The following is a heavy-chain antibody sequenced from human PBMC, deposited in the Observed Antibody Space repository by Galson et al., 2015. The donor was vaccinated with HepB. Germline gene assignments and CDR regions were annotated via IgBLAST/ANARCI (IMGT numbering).Heavy chain of an antibody. Sequence: SLRLSCAASGFTVSSNYMSWVRQAPGKGLEWVSVIYSGGSTYYADSVKGRFTISRDNSKNTLYLQMNSLRAEDTAVYYCARVDFPYYYGSGSYAYWGQGTLATVSS. CDR3: ARVDFPYYYGSGSYAY. D-gene: IGHD3-10*01. CDR2: IYSGGST. J-gene: IGHJ4*02. CDR1: GFTVSSNY. V-gene: IGHV3-66*02.